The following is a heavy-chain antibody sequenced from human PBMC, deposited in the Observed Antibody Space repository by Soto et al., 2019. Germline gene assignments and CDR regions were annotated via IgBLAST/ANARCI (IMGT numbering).Heavy chain of an antibody. Sequence: ASVKVSCKASGGTFSSHAISWVRQAPGQGLEWMGGIIPIFGTANYAQKFQGRVTITADESTSTAYMQLSSLRSEDTAVYYCARGGYYGSGSYSGYYYYGMDVWGQGTTVPVSS. V-gene: IGHV1-69*13. J-gene: IGHJ6*02. CDR1: GGTFSSHA. D-gene: IGHD3-10*01. CDR3: ARGGYYGSGSYSGYYYYGMDV. CDR2: IIPIFGTA.